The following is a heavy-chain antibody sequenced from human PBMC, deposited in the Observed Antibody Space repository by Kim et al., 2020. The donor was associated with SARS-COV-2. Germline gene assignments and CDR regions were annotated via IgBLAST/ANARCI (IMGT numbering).Heavy chain of an antibody. CDR2: IYFSGIT. CDR1: GGSINGDDYY. D-gene: IGHD4-17*01. V-gene: IGHV4-31*03. J-gene: IGHJ5*02. Sequence: SETLSLTCNVSGGSINGDDYYWTWIRQHPGKGLEWIGYIYFSGITYYNPSLKSRTTISVDTSKNQFSLKLSSVTAADTAIYYCTRSLGDYLDWFDPWGQGILVTVSS. CDR3: TRSLGDYLDWFDP.